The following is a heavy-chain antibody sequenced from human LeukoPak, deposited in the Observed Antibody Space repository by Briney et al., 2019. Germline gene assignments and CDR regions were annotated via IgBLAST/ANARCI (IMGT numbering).Heavy chain of an antibody. CDR1: GFTFTTFR. CDR2: ISSSSNFI. Sequence: GASLRLSCAASGFTFTTFRMTWVRQAPGKGLEWVSTISSSSNFIYYADSVKGRFTISRDNARNTMYLQMTSLRVEDTAVYYCARVVLGGWFDPWGQRTLVTVSS. CDR3: ARVVLGGWFDP. V-gene: IGHV3-21*01. D-gene: IGHD3-16*01. J-gene: IGHJ5*02.